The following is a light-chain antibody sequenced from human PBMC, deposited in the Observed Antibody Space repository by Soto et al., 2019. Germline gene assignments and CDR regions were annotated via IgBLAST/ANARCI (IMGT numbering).Light chain of an antibody. V-gene: IGKV1-39*01. CDR2: GAS. CDR1: QNISVS. Sequence: DIQMPPSPSSLSASLGDRVTITGRASQNISVSLNWYQQKPGKAPNLLIYGASNLQSGVPSRFSGSGSGTDFTLTISSLQPEDFATYYCQQSYSMFGQGTRLEIK. CDR3: QQSYSM. J-gene: IGKJ5*01.